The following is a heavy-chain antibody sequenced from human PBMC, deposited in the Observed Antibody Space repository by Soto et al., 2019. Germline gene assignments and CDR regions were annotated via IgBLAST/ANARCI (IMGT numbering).Heavy chain of an antibody. CDR1: GLTFSSYA. CDR3: ARVKVVWQQLVYFDY. CDR2: ISGSGGST. J-gene: IGHJ4*02. V-gene: IGHV3-23*01. Sequence: GGSLRLSCAASGLTFSSYAMSWVRQALGKGLKWVSAISGSGGSTYYADSVKGRFTISRDNSKNTLYLQMNSLRAEDTAVYYCARVKVVWQQLVYFDYWGQGTLVTVSS. D-gene: IGHD6-13*01.